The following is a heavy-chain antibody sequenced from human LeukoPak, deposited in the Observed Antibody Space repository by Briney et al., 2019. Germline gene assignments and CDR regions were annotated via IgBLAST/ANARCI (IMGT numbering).Heavy chain of an antibody. CDR2: TYYRSKWYN. D-gene: IGHD6-19*01. Sequence: QTLSLTCAISGDSVSSNSAAWNWIRQSPSRGLEWLGRTYYRSKWYNDYAVSVKSRITINPDTSKNQFSLQLNSVTPEDTAVYYCARDSTLAVAGTFDYWGQGTLVTVSS. V-gene: IGHV6-1*01. J-gene: IGHJ4*02. CDR1: GDSVSSNSAA. CDR3: ARDSTLAVAGTFDY.